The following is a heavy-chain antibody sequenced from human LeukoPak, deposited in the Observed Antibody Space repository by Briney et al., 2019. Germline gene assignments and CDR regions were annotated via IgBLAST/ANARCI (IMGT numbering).Heavy chain of an antibody. CDR2: ITSSGFNT. D-gene: IGHD3-9*01. CDR1: GFTFSSYV. Sequence: AGGSLRLSCAASGFTFSSYVMSWVRQAPGKGLEWVSAITSSGFNTYYADSVKGRFTISRDNSKNTLFLQMNSLRAEDTAVYYCAQGGYDILTGYPHYWGQGTLVTVSS. V-gene: IGHV3-23*01. J-gene: IGHJ4*02. CDR3: AQGGYDILTGYPHY.